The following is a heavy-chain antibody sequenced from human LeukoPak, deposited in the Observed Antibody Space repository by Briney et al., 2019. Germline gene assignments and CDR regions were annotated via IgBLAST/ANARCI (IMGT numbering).Heavy chain of an antibody. CDR3: ARRPGSTSCYYDY. CDR1: GYTFTGYY. Sequence: GASVKVSCKASGYTFTGYYMHWVRQAPGQGLEWMGWINPNSGGTNYAQKFQGRVTMTRDTSISTAYMELSRLRSDDTAVYYCARRPGSTSCYYDYWGQGTLVTVSS. V-gene: IGHV1-2*02. J-gene: IGHJ4*02. CDR2: INPNSGGT. D-gene: IGHD2-2*01.